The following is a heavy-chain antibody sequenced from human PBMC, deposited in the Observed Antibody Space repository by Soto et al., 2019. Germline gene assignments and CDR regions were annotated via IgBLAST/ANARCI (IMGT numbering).Heavy chain of an antibody. D-gene: IGHD2-15*01. CDR2: ISSGSSTI. V-gene: IGHV3-48*01. CDR1: GVIFSSYS. Sequence: EVQVVESGGGLVQPGGSLRLSCAASGVIFSSYSMNWVRQAPGKGLDWVSYISSGSSTIYYADSVKGRFTISRDNAKNSLYLQMNGLRAEDSAVYYCARDTALVDWGQGTLVTVSS. CDR3: ARDTALVD. J-gene: IGHJ4*02.